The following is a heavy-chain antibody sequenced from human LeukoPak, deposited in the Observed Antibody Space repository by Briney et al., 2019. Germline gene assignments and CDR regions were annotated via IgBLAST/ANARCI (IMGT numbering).Heavy chain of an antibody. CDR3: ARSALEYYFDY. V-gene: IGHV3-30*03. Sequence: GRSLRLSCAASGFTFSSYGMHWVRQAPGKGLEWVAVISYDGSNKYYADSVKGRFTISRDNSKNTLYLQMNSLRAEDTAVYYCARSALEYYFDYWGQGTLVTVSS. D-gene: IGHD5-18*01. CDR1: GFTFSSYG. J-gene: IGHJ4*02. CDR2: ISYDGSNK.